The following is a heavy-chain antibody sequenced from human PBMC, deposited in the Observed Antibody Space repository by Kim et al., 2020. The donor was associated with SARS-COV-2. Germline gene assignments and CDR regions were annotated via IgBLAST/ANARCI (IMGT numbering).Heavy chain of an antibody. CDR1: GYTFTSYD. Sequence: ASVKVSCKASGYTFTSYDINWVRQATGQGLEWMGWMNPNSGNTGYAQKFQGRVTMTRNTSISTAYMELSSLRSEDTAVYYCARGHNYVWGDFCGMDVWGQGTTVTVSS. V-gene: IGHV1-8*01. CDR3: ARGHNYVWGDFCGMDV. J-gene: IGHJ6*02. CDR2: MNPNSGNT. D-gene: IGHD3-16*01.